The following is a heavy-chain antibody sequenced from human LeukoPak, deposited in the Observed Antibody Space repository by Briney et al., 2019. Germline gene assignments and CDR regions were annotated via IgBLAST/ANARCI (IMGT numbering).Heavy chain of an antibody. Sequence: GGSLRLSCAASGFIFRSYAMHWVRQAPGKGLEWVAVISYDGSDKYYADSVKGRFTISRDNSKNTLYLQMSNLRAEDTAVYFCARGGGLDVWGQGATVTVSS. D-gene: IGHD3-16*01. CDR3: ARGGGLDV. V-gene: IGHV3-30*04. CDR2: ISYDGSDK. J-gene: IGHJ6*02. CDR1: GFIFRSYA.